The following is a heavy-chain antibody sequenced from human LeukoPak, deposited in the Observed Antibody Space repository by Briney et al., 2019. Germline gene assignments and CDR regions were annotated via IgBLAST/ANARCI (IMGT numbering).Heavy chain of an antibody. CDR2: TSSSDAGT. V-gene: IGHV3-23*01. CDR1: GFTLSTYA. D-gene: IGHD2-21*01. CDR3: AKAPVTSCRGAYCYPFDS. Sequence: PGGSLRLSCAASGFTLSTYAMSWVRQTPGKGLEWAAATSSSDAGTYHADSVRGRFTISRDNSKNTLYLQMNSLRAEDAAVYFCAKAPVTSCRGAYCYPFDSWDQGTLVTVSS. J-gene: IGHJ4*02.